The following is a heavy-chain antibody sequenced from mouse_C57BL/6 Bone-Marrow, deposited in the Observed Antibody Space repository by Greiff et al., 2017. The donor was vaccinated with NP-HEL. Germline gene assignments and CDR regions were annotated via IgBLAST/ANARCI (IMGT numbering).Heavy chain of an antibody. CDR2: IHPSDSDT. CDR3: AIPYIPYSNYPGYWYFDV. Sequence: VQLQQPGAELVKPGASVKVSCKASGYTLTSYWMHWVKQRPGQGLEWIGRIHPSDSDTNYNQKFKGKATLTVDKSSSTAYMQLSSLTSEDSAVYYCAIPYIPYSNYPGYWYFDVWGTGTTVTVSS. J-gene: IGHJ1*03. CDR1: GYTLTSYW. V-gene: IGHV1-74*01. D-gene: IGHD2-5*01.